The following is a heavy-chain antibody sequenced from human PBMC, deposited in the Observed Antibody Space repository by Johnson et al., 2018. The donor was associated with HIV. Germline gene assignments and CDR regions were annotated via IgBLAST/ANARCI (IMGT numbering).Heavy chain of an antibody. J-gene: IGHJ3*01. CDR1: GFTFSSYG. D-gene: IGHD3-22*01. CDR3: TADPIFLGYYFHSSP. CDR2: ISSDGGAE. Sequence: QVQLVESGGGVVQPGRSLRLSCAASGFTFSSYGMHWVRQAPGKGLEWLAVISSDGGAEYYADSVKGRFTISRDNSKDTLYLQMNSLKTEDTGVYFCTADPIFLGYYFHSSPWGQGTMVTVSS. V-gene: IGHV3-33*08.